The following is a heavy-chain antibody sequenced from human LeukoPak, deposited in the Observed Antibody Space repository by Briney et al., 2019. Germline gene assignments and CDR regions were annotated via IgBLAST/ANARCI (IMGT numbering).Heavy chain of an antibody. J-gene: IGHJ4*02. D-gene: IGHD3-22*01. CDR3: ARDYYYDSSGPAPHYFDY. Sequence: GGSLRLSCAASGFTFSSYAMHWVRQAPGKGLEWVAVISYDGSNKYYADSVKGGFTISRDNSKNTLYLQMNSLRAEDTAVYYCARDYYYDSSGPAPHYFDYWGQGTLVTVSS. CDR1: GFTFSSYA. CDR2: ISYDGSNK. V-gene: IGHV3-30-3*01.